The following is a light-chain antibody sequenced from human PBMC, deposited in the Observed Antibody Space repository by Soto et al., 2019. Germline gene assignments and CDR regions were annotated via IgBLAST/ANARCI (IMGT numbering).Light chain of an antibody. Sequence: AIQMTQSPSSLSASVGDRVTITCRASQGIRNDLDWYQQKPGQAPRLLIYAASNLQSGVPSRFSGSGSGTDFTLTISSLQTEDFATYYCLQEYNYPLTFGGGTKVEIK. CDR2: AAS. CDR1: QGIRND. V-gene: IGKV1-6*01. J-gene: IGKJ4*01. CDR3: LQEYNYPLT.